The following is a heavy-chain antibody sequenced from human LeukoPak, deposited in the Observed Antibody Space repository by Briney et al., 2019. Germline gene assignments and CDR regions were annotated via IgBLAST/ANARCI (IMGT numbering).Heavy chain of an antibody. Sequence: SETLSLTCTVSGGSISSSSYYWGWIRQPPGKGLEWIGSIYYSGSTYYNPSLKSRVTISVDTSKNQFSPKLSSVTAADPAVYYCATRVGYYDSSGYSKEYYFDYWGQGTLVTVSS. J-gene: IGHJ4*02. CDR1: GGSISSSSYY. CDR3: ATRVGYYDSSGYSKEYYFDY. CDR2: IYYSGST. V-gene: IGHV4-39*01. D-gene: IGHD3-22*01.